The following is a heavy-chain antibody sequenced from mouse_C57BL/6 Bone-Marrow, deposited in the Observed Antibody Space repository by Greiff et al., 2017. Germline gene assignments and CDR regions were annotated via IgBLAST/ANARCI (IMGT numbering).Heavy chain of an antibody. J-gene: IGHJ3*01. Sequence: VQLQESGAELVRPGASVKLSCTASGYTFTSYTMHWVKQRPGQGLEWIGYINPSSGYTKYNQKFKDKATLTADKSSSTAYMQLSSLTSEDSAVYYGARGGRFAYWGQGTLVTVSA. CDR3: ARGGRFAY. V-gene: IGHV1-4*01. CDR1: GYTFTSYT. CDR2: INPSSGYT.